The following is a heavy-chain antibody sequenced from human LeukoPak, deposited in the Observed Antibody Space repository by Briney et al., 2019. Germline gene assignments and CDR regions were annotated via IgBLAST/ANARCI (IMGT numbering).Heavy chain of an antibody. CDR1: GFTFSSYA. D-gene: IGHD6-19*01. CDR3: ARVSGWYWFDK. V-gene: IGHV3-64*01. CDR2: ISSDGRIT. J-gene: IGHJ4*02. Sequence: GGSLRLSCAASGFTFSSYAMSWVRQAPGKGLEYVSAISSDGRITYYANSVKGRFTISRDNSKNTLYLQMGSLRVEDMAVYYCARVSGWYWFDKWGQGTLVTVSS.